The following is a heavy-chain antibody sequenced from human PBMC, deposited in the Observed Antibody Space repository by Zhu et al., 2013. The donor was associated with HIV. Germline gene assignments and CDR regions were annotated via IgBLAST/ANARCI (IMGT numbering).Heavy chain of an antibody. J-gene: IGHJ2*01. V-gene: IGHV4-38-2*02. D-gene: IGHD3-10*01. CDR2: IYHTGST. Sequence: QVQLQESGPGLVKPSETLSLTCTVSGYSISSEYSWGWIRQPPGKGLEWIGTIYHTGSTYYNPSLKSRATISVDTSKNQFSLKLSSVTAADSAVYYCARGRGGEIYWYFDLWGLAPWSLSPQ. CDR1: GYSISSEYS. CDR3: ARGRGGEIYWYFDL.